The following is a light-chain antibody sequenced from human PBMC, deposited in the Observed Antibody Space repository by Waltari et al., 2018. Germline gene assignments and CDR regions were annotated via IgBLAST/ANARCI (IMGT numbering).Light chain of an antibody. CDR1: QSVSRY. Sequence: EIVLTQSPGTLSCSPGERATLSCRASQSVSRYLAWYQQRPGQPPRLLIYDTSTRATGIPDRFSGSGSGTDFSLTISRLEPEDFAVYYCQKYGTLPATFGQGTKVEI. CDR3: QKYGTLPAT. CDR2: DTS. V-gene: IGKV3-20*01. J-gene: IGKJ1*01.